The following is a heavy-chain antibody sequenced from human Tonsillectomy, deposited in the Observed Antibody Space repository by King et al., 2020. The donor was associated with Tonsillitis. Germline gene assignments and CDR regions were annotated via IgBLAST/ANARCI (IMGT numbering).Heavy chain of an antibody. D-gene: IGHD3-22*01. CDR1: GYTFTSYG. J-gene: IGHJ4*02. Sequence: QLVQSGTEVKKPGASVKVSCKGFGYTFTSYGISWVRQAPGQGPEWMGWINVYNGNTKYAQKFQGRVTMTTDTSTNTAYMELRSLRSDDTAIYYCARAFNYYDSSGYLYYFDYWGQGPLVTVSS. CDR3: ARAFNYYDSSGYLYYFDY. V-gene: IGHV1-18*04. CDR2: INVYNGNT.